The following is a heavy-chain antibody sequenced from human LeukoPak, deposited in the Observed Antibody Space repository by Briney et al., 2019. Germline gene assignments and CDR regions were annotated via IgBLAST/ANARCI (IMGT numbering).Heavy chain of an antibody. Sequence: SVKVSCKASGGTFSSYAISWVRQAPGQGLEWMGGIIPIFGTANYAQKFQGRVTITADESTSTAYMELSSLRSEDTAVYYCARDWSSSSPAFGVAYWYFDLWGRGTLVTVSS. CDR1: GGTFSSYA. J-gene: IGHJ2*01. CDR3: ARDWSSSSPAFGVAYWYFDL. D-gene: IGHD6-6*01. CDR2: IIPIFGTA. V-gene: IGHV1-69*13.